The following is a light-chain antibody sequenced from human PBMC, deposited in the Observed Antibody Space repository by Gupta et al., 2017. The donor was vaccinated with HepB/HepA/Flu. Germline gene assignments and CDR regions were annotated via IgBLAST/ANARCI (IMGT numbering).Light chain of an antibody. Sequence: QPVLTQEPSVTVSPGGTVTLTCASNTGAVTSTYYPSWFQKKPVQAPRPLIYTTNNKHAWTPARFSGSLLGDKASLTLSGAWTEDEGEYYCLVHCGGDWVFGGGTKLTVL. CDR3: LVHCGGDWV. J-gene: IGLJ3*02. CDR2: TTN. CDR1: TGAVTSTYY. V-gene: IGLV7-43*01.